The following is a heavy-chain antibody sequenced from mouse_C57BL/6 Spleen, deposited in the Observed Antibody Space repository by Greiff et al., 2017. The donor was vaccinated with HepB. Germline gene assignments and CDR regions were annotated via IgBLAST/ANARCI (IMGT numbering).Heavy chain of an antibody. CDR3: ARRDSSGYSSFAY. V-gene: IGHV1-80*01. J-gene: IGHJ3*01. D-gene: IGHD3-2*02. CDR1: GYAFSSYW. CDR2: IYPGDGDT. Sequence: VKLVESGAELVKPGASVKISCKASGYAFSSYWMNWVKQRPGKGLEWIGQIYPGDGDTNYNGKFKGKATLTADKSSSTAYMQLSSLTSEDSAVYFCARRDSSGYSSFAYWGQGTLVTVSA.